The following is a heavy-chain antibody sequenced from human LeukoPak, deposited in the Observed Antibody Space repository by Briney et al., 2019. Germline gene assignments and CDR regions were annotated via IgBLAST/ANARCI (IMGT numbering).Heavy chain of an antibody. CDR2: ISWNSGSI. V-gene: IGHV3-9*01. Sequence: GGSLRLFCAASGFTFDDYAMHWVRQAPGKGLEWVSGISWNSGSIGYADSVKGRFTISRDNAKNSLYLQMNSLRAEDTALYYCAKDSQWLLIHLGMDVWGQGTTVTVSS. D-gene: IGHD3-22*01. CDR1: GFTFDDYA. CDR3: AKDSQWLLIHLGMDV. J-gene: IGHJ6*02.